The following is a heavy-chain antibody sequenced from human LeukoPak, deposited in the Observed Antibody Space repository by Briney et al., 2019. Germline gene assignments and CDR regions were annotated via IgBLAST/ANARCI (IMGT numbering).Heavy chain of an antibody. CDR1: GGSINTYY. J-gene: IGHJ6*02. Sequence: PSETLSLTCTVSGGSINTYYWSWIRQPPGKGLEWIGYIYYSGSTNYNPSLKSRVTISVDTSKNQFSLKLSSVTAADTAVYYCARDAGLYYGMDVWGQGTTVTVSS. CDR2: IYYSGST. V-gene: IGHV4-59*01. CDR3: ARDAGLYYGMDV.